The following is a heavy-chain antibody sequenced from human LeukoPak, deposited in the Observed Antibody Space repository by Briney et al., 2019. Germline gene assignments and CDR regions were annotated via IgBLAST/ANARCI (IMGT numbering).Heavy chain of an antibody. J-gene: IGHJ4*02. D-gene: IGHD3-22*01. CDR1: RFTFNSYA. CDR3: ARNESSGWGYFDY. CDR2: IGGSNGIT. V-gene: IGHV3-23*01. Sequence: GGSLRLSCAASRFTFNSYAMSWVRQAPGKGPEWVSVIGGSNGITFYVGSVKGRFTISRDNSKDTLYLQMNSLRAEDTAVYYCARNESSGWGYFDYWGQGTLVTVSS.